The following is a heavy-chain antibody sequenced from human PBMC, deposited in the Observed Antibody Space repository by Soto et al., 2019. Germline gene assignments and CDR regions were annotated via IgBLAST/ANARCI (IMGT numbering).Heavy chain of an antibody. CDR2: IIPIFGTA. J-gene: IGHJ6*02. CDR1: GGTFSSYA. Sequence: SVKVSCKASGGTFSSYAISWVRQAPGQGLEWMGGIIPIFGTANYAQKFQGRVTITADKSTSTAYMELSSLRSEDTAVYYCARGDTMIVARYYYYYGMDVWGQGATVTVSS. D-gene: IGHD3-22*01. V-gene: IGHV1-69*06. CDR3: ARGDTMIVARYYYYYGMDV.